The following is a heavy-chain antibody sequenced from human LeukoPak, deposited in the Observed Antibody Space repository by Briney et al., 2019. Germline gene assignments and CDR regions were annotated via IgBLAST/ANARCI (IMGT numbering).Heavy chain of an antibody. D-gene: IGHD2-15*01. CDR1: GFTFGDYA. Sequence: GGSLILSCTASGFTFGDYAMSWFRQAPGKGLEWVGFIRSKAYGGTTEYAASVKGRFTISRDDYKSIAYLQMNSLKTEDTAVYYCTRDLVVVAATPRAFDIWGQGTMVTVSS. CDR3: TRDLVVVAATPRAFDI. CDR2: IRSKAYGGTT. V-gene: IGHV3-49*03. J-gene: IGHJ3*02.